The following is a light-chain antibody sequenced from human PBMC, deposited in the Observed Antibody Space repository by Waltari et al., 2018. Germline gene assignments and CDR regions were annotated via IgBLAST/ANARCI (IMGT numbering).Light chain of an antibody. Sequence: ESVLPQSPGTLSLSPGERATLSCKTSQNISSSYLTWYQQKPGQAPSLVVYGGSTRATGIADRFSGSRSGTDFTLTISRLEPEDFAVYYCQQYGGSPRIFTFGAGTKVEIK. CDR1: QNISSSY. CDR2: GGS. V-gene: IGKV3-20*01. CDR3: QQYGGSPRIFT. J-gene: IGKJ3*01.